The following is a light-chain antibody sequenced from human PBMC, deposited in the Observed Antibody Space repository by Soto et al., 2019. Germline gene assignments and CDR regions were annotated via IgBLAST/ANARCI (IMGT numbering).Light chain of an antibody. CDR2: DAS. J-gene: IGKJ2*01. CDR3: QQRANWPYT. V-gene: IGKV3-11*01. Sequence: EIVLTQSPATLSLSPGDRATLSCRASQSINNFLAWYQHKPGQAPRLLIYDASNRATGIPARFSGSGSGTDLTLTISCLEPEDFAFYYCQQRANWPYTFGQGTKLEIK. CDR1: QSINNF.